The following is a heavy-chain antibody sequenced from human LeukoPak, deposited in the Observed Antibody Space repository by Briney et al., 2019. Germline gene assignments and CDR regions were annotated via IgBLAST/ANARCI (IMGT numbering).Heavy chain of an antibody. D-gene: IGHD3-22*01. CDR3: ARTLDDSSGYYVYYFDY. Sequence: SETLSLTCTVSGDSINSHYWSWIRQPPGKGLEWIGFIYTRGSTNYNPSLKSRVTMSGDTSKNQVSLTLNSVTAADTAVYYCARTLDDSSGYYVYYFDYWGQGTLVTVSS. J-gene: IGHJ4*02. CDR1: GDSINSHY. V-gene: IGHV4-4*09. CDR2: IYTRGST.